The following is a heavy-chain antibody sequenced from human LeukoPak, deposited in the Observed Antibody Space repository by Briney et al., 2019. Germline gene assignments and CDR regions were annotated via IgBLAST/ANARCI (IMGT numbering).Heavy chain of an antibody. J-gene: IGHJ4*02. D-gene: IGHD6-19*01. Sequence: AGGSLRLSCAASGFTFSSYAMSWVRQAPGKGLEWVSYISTTGSSIYYADSVKGRFTISRDNVKNLLYLQMNSLRAEDTAVYYCARVQRGIAVALDYWGQGTLATVSS. CDR3: ARVQRGIAVALDY. CDR1: GFTFSSYA. CDR2: ISTTGSSI. V-gene: IGHV3-48*03.